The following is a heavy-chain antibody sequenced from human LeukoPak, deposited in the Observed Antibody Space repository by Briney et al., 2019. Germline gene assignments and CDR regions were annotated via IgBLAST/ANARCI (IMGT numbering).Heavy chain of an antibody. CDR3: ARRGRKDF. CDR2: ISSSGDTI. CDR1: GFTFSTYE. Sequence: GGSLRLSCAASGFTFSTYEMTWVRQAPGKGLEWVSYISSSGDTIYHADSVMGRFTISRDNAKNSLYLQMNSLRAEDTAIYSCARRGRKDFWGQGTLLTVSS. D-gene: IGHD3/OR15-3a*01. V-gene: IGHV3-48*03. J-gene: IGHJ4*02.